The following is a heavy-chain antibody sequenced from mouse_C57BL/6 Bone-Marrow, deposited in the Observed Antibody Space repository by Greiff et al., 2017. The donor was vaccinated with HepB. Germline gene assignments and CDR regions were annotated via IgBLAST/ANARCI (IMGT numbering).Heavy chain of an antibody. Sequence: VKLMESGPELVKPGASVKISCKASGYAFSSSWMNWVKQRPGKGLEWIGRIYPGDGDTNYNGKFKGKATLTADKSSSTAYMQLSSLTSEDSAVYFCAGTTVVDLFDYWGQGTTLTVSS. D-gene: IGHD1-1*01. V-gene: IGHV1-82*01. CDR2: IYPGDGDT. CDR3: AGTTVVDLFDY. CDR1: GYAFSSSW. J-gene: IGHJ2*01.